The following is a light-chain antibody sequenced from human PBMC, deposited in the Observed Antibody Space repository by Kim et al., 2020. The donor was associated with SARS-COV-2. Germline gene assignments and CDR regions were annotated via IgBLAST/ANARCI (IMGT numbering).Light chain of an antibody. J-gene: IGLJ1*01. V-gene: IGLV3-1*01. Sequence: SYELTQPPSVSVSPGQTASITCSGDKLGDKYACWYQQKPGQSPVLVIYQDSKRPSGIPERFSGSNSGNTATLTISGTQAMDEAVYYCMAWDSSTALYAFG. CDR3: MAWDSSTALYA. CDR2: QDS. CDR1: KLGDKY.